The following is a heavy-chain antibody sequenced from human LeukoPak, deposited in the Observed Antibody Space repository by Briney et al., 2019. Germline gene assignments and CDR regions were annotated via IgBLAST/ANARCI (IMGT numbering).Heavy chain of an antibody. CDR2: INGDGSST. D-gene: IGHD1-1*01. CDR3: ARDSPRTGP. CDR1: GFAFNTYW. V-gene: IGHV3-74*01. Sequence: GGSLRLSCAASGFAFNTYWMHWVRQAPGTGLVWVSRINGDGSSTSYADFVKGRFTISRDNAKNTLYLQMNSLRDEDTAVYYCARDSPRTGPWGQGTLVTVSS. J-gene: IGHJ5*02.